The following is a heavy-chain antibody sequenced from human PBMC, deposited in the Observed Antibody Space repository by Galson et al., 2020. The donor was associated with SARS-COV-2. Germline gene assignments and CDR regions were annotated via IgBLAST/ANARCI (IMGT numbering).Heavy chain of an antibody. Sequence: KMSGPTLVKPTETPTLTCTVSGFSPNTAGLGVTWIRQPPGKALEWLAHIFSNAEKSYMTSLNTRLTISRDTSKSQVVLTISTVDPADTATYYCARMRSHCINGACPEGWFGPWGQGTLVTVSS. CDR1: GFSPNTAGLG. J-gene: IGHJ5*02. V-gene: IGHV2-26*01. CDR2: IFSNAEK. CDR3: ARMRSHCINGACPEGWFGP. D-gene: IGHD2-8*01.